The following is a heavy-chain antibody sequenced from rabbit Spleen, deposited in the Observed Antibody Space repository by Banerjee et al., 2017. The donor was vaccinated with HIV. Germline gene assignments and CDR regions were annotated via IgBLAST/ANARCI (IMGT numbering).Heavy chain of an antibody. CDR2: IDPIFGSA. J-gene: IGHJ4*01. Sequence: QEQVVESGGGLVQPEGSLTLTCTASGFSLSASDFIYWVRQAPGKGLEWIGYIDPIFGSAYYASWVNGRFSISRENTQNTVDLKMTSLTAADTATYFCARDLTDVIGWNFGWWGQGTLVTVS. V-gene: IGHV1S43*01. CDR1: GFSLSASDF. CDR3: ARDLTDVIGWNFGW. D-gene: IGHD1-1*01.